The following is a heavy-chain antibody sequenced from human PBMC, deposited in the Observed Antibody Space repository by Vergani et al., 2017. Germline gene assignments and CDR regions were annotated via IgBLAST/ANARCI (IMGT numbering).Heavy chain of an antibody. Sequence: QVQLVQSGAEVKKPGASVKVSCKASGYTFTGYYMHWVRQAPGQGLEWMGWINPNSGGTNYAQKFQGRVTMTRDTSISTAYMELGRLRSDDTAVYYCARVRRSGAAGTGRDYYYYYMDVWGKGTTVTVSS. V-gene: IGHV1-2*02. J-gene: IGHJ6*03. CDR3: ARVRRSGAAGTGRDYYYYYMDV. CDR1: GYTFTGYY. CDR2: INPNSGGT. D-gene: IGHD6-13*01.